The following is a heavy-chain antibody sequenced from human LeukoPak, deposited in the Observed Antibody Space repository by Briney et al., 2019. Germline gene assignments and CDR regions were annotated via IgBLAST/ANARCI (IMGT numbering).Heavy chain of an antibody. CDR1: GGSISSSSYY. Sequence: SETLSLTCTVSGGSISSSSYYWGWIRQPPGKGLEWIGSIYYSGSTYYNPSLKSRVTISVDTSKNQFSLKLSSVTAADTAVYYCARQGYCSSTSCYPPDYWGQGTLVTASS. CDR2: IYYSGST. D-gene: IGHD2-2*01. CDR3: ARQGYCSSTSCYPPDY. V-gene: IGHV4-39*01. J-gene: IGHJ4*02.